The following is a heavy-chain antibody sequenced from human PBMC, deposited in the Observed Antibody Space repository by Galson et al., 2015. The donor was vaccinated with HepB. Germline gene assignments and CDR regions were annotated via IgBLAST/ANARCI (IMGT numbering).Heavy chain of an antibody. D-gene: IGHD6-13*01. CDR2: ISYDGSNK. Sequence: SLRLSCAASGFTFSSYAMHWVCQAPGKGLEWVAVISYDGSNKYYADSVKGRFTISRDNSKNTLYLQMNSLRAEDTAVYYCARDPGRAAAGILDYWGQGTLVTVSS. V-gene: IGHV3-30-3*01. J-gene: IGHJ4*02. CDR1: GFTFSSYA. CDR3: ARDPGRAAAGILDY.